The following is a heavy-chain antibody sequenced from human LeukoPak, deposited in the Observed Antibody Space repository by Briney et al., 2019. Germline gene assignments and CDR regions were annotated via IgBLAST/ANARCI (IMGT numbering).Heavy chain of an antibody. D-gene: IGHD2-21*01. CDR1: GFTFSSYG. J-gene: IGHJ3*02. CDR3: YSDDAFDI. CDR2: ISYDGSNE. Sequence: GGSLRLSCAASGFTFSSYGMHWVRQAPGKGLEWVAVISYDGSNEYYVDSVKGRFTISRDNSKNTLYLQMNGLRAEDTAVYYCYSDDAFDIWGQGTMVTVSS. V-gene: IGHV3-30*03.